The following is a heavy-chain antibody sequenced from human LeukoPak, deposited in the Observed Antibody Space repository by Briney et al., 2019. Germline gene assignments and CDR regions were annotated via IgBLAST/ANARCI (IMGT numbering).Heavy chain of an antibody. V-gene: IGHV1-8*02. J-gene: IGHJ5*02. CDR2: INPNSGNT. D-gene: IGHD6-19*01. CDR3: ARGSYYSSGWYLLRVLFDP. CDR1: GYTFSGYY. Sequence: GASVKVSCKASGYTFSGYYMHWVRQAPGQGLEWMGWINPNSGNTGYAQKFQGRVTMTRNTSISTAYMELSSLRSEDTAVYYCARGSYYSSGWYLLRVLFDPWGQGTLVTVSS.